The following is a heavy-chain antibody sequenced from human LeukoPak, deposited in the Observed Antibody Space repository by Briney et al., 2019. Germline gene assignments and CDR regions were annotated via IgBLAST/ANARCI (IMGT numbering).Heavy chain of an antibody. J-gene: IGHJ4*02. CDR1: GFTFDDYA. Sequence: PGGSLRLSCAASGFTFDDYAMHWVRQAPGKGLEWVAGISWNSGSIGYADSVKGRFTISRDNAKNSLYLQMNSLRAEDTAVYYCARSYGSGSYWVRPYYFDYWGQGTLVTVSS. V-gene: IGHV3-9*01. D-gene: IGHD3-10*01. CDR2: ISWNSGSI. CDR3: ARSYGSGSYWVRPYYFDY.